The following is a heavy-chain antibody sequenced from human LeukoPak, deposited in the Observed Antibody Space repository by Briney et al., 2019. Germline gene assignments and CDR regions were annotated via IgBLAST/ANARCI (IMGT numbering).Heavy chain of an antibody. CDR3: ARETAAASFDP. D-gene: IGHD6-13*01. CDR2: INPSGGST. V-gene: IGHV1-46*03. Sequence: ASVKLSCKASGYTFTIYYMHWVRQPPGQGLEWMGIINPSGGSTSYAQKFQGRVTMTRYTSTSTVYMELSSLRSEDTAVYYCARETAAASFDPWGQGTLVTVSS. J-gene: IGHJ5*02. CDR1: GYTFTIYY.